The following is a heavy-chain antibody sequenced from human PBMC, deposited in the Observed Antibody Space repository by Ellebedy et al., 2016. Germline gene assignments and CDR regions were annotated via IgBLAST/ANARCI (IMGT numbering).Heavy chain of an antibody. Sequence: GGSLRLSCAASGFTFSDYYMSWIRQAPGKGLEWVSYISSSGSTIYYADSVKGRFTISRDNAKNSLYLQVNSLRAEDTAMYYCARDAPSLRFLEWPRVGYYGMDVWGQGTTVTVSS. J-gene: IGHJ6*02. CDR2: ISSSGSTI. CDR1: GFTFSDYY. CDR3: ARDAPSLRFLEWPRVGYYGMDV. D-gene: IGHD3-3*01. V-gene: IGHV3-11*01.